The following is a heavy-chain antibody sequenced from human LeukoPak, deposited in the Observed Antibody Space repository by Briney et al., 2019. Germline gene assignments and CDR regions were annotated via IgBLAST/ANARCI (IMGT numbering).Heavy chain of an antibody. CDR1: GYTFTIYG. J-gene: IGHJ4*02. Sequence: GASVKVSCNASGYTFTIYGISWMRQAPGQGLERMGWISAYNSNINYAQTLQGRVTMTTDTSTSTAYMELRSLRSDDTAVYYCARSRAVAGTSYFDYWGQGTLVTVSS. V-gene: IGHV1-18*01. D-gene: IGHD6-19*01. CDR3: ARSRAVAGTSYFDY. CDR2: ISAYNSNI.